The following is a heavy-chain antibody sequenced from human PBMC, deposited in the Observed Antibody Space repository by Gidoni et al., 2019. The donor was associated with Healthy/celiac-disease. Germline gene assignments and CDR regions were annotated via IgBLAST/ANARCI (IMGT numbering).Heavy chain of an antibody. CDR3: ARDWPLTVDAFDI. D-gene: IGHD7-27*01. Sequence: EVQLVESGGGLVKPGGSLRLSCAASGFTFSSYSMNWVRQAPGKGLEWVSSISSSSSYIYYADSVKGRFTISRDNAKNSLYLQMNSLRAEDTAVYYCARDWPLTVDAFDIWGQGTMVTVSS. CDR1: GFTFSSYS. V-gene: IGHV3-21*01. CDR2: ISSSSSYI. J-gene: IGHJ3*02.